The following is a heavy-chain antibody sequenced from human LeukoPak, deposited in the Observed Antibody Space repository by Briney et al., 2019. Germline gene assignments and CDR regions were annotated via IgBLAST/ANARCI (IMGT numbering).Heavy chain of an antibody. CDR1: GYTFTGYY. Sequence: ASVKVSCKASGYTFTGYYMHWVRQAPGQGLEWMGWINPNTGGTNYAQKFQGRVTMTRDTSISTAYMELSRLRSDDTALYYCARANPGSGKVYWGQGTLVTVSS. CDR3: ARANPGSGKVY. CDR2: INPNTGGT. V-gene: IGHV1-2*02. J-gene: IGHJ4*02. D-gene: IGHD3-10*01.